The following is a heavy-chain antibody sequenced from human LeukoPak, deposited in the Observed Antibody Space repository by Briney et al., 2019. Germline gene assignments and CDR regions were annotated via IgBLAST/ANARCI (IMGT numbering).Heavy chain of an antibody. CDR3: WVVLTVLDH. Sequence: SETLSLTCTVSGGSISSSSYYWGWIRQPPGKGLEWIGSIYYSGSTYYNPSLKSRVTISVDTSKNQFSLKLSAVTAADTAVYYCWVVLTVLDHWGQGPVVSVFS. CDR2: IYYSGST. CDR1: GGSISSSSYY. D-gene: IGHD3-22*01. J-gene: IGHJ4*02. V-gene: IGHV4-39*01.